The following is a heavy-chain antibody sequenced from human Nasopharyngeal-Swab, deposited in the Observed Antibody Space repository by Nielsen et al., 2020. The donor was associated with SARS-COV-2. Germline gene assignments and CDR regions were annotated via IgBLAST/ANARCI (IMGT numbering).Heavy chain of an antibody. CDR2: IYYRGST. CDR3: ARLVLWVDDYYGSGSYADY. V-gene: IGHV4-39*01. J-gene: IGHJ4*02. D-gene: IGHD3-10*01. Sequence: WSRQPPWTGQEWDGSIYYRGSTYHNPSLKSRVTRSVDTSKNQFSLNLSSVTAADTAVYYCARLVLWVDDYYGSGSYADYWGQGTLVTVSS.